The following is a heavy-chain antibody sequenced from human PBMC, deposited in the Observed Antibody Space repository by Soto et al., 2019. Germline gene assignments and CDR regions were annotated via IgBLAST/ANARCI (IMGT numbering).Heavy chain of an antibody. Sequence: GGSLRLSCAASGFTFSSYAMSWVRQAPGKGLEWVSAISGSGGSTYYADSVKGRFTISRDNSKNTLYLQMNSLRAEDTAVYYCAKDRLGQPDSSSWYEFGAFDIWGQGTMVTVSS. D-gene: IGHD6-13*01. CDR3: AKDRLGQPDSSSWYEFGAFDI. CDR2: ISGSGGST. V-gene: IGHV3-23*01. J-gene: IGHJ3*02. CDR1: GFTFSSYA.